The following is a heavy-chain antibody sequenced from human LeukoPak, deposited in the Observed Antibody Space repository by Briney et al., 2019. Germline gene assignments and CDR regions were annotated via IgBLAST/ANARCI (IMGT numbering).Heavy chain of an antibody. Sequence: SVKVSCKASGGTFSSYAISWVRQAPGQGLEWMGRIIPILGIAIYAQKFQGRVTMTEDTSTDTAYMELSSLRSEDTAVYYCAANLYSGSYWDFDYWGQGTLVTVSS. J-gene: IGHJ4*02. V-gene: IGHV1-69*04. CDR3: AANLYSGSYWDFDY. CDR2: IIPILGIA. D-gene: IGHD1-26*01. CDR1: GGTFSSYA.